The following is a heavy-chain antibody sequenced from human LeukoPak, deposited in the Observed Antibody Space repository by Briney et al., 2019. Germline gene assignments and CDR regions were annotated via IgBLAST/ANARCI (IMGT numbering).Heavy chain of an antibody. D-gene: IGHD3-3*01. J-gene: IGHJ6*02. CDR2: IYYSGST. CDR1: GGSISSNY. Sequence: SETLSLTCTVSGGSISSNYWNWIRQPPGKGLEWIGYIYYSGSTNYNPSLKSRVTISVDTSKNQFSLKLSSVTAADTAVYYCAGGGQYYDFWSGSFNYYYYYGMDVWGQGTTVTVSS. V-gene: IGHV4-59*08. CDR3: AGGGQYYDFWSGSFNYYYYYGMDV.